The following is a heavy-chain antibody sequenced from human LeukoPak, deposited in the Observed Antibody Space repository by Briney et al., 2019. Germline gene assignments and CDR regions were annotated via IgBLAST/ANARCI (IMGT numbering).Heavy chain of an antibody. CDR3: TRVAYYDLLTGYYNDN. Sequence: GASVKVSCKASGGPFNSYAISWVRQAPGQGLEWMGGIIPVFGTTNYAQNFQGRVTMTADESTSTVYMELGSLRSEDTAVYYCTRVAYYDLLTGYYNDNWGQGTLLTVSS. CDR2: IIPVFGTT. J-gene: IGHJ4*02. V-gene: IGHV1-69*13. D-gene: IGHD3-9*01. CDR1: GGPFNSYA.